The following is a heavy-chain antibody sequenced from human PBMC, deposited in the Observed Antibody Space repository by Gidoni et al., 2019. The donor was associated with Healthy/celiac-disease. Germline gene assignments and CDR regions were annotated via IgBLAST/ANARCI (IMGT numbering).Heavy chain of an antibody. CDR1: GGPISSGGYY. D-gene: IGHD3-22*01. CDR3: ARTVYDSSGYNYYYYMDV. J-gene: IGHJ6*03. CDR2: IYCSGST. Sequence: QVQLQESGPGLVKPSQTLSLTCTVSGGPISSGGYYWSWIRPHPGKGLEWIGYIYCSGSTSDNPSLKSRVTISVDTSKNQFSLKLSSVTAADTAVYYCARTVYDSSGYNYYYYMDVWGKGTTVTVSS. V-gene: IGHV4-31*03.